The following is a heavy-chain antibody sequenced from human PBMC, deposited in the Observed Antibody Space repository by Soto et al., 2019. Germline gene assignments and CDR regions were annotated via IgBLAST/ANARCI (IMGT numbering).Heavy chain of an antibody. V-gene: IGHV4-30-2*02. D-gene: IGHD4-17*01. CDR2: IYHSGST. J-gene: IGHJ3*01. CDR3: ARRYGSAFDC. CDR1: GGSISSGGYS. Sequence: SETLSLTCAVSGGSISSGGYSWSWIRQPPGKGLEWVGYIYHSGSTYYNPSLKSRVTISVDTSKNQFSLKLSSVAAADTAVYYCARRYGSAFDCWGQGTMVTVSS.